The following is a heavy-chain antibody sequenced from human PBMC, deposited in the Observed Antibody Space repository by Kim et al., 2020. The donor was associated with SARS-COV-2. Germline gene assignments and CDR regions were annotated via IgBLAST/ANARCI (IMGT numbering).Heavy chain of an antibody. CDR2: ISSSSSYI. CDR3: ARPEHRHYDSRFPDAFDI. Sequence: GGSLRLSCAASGFTFSSYSMNWVRQAPGKGLEWVSSISSSSSYIYYADSVKGRFTISRDNAKNSLYLQMNSLRAEDTAVYYCARPEHRHYDSRFPDAFDIWGQGTMVTVSS. D-gene: IGHD3-22*01. V-gene: IGHV3-21*01. CDR1: GFTFSSYS. J-gene: IGHJ3*02.